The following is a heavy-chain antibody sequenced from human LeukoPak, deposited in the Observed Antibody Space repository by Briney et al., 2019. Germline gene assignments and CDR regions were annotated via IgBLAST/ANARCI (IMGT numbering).Heavy chain of an antibody. CDR1: GYTFTSYG. D-gene: IGHD3-22*01. V-gene: IGHV1-18*01. Sequence: ASVKVSCKASGYTFTSYGISWVRQAPGQGLEWTGWISAYNGNTNYAQKLQGRVTMTTDTSTSTAYMELRSLRSDDTAVYYCARDLGGAVVGIIPLFDYWGQGTLVTVSS. CDR2: ISAYNGNT. CDR3: ARDLGGAVVGIIPLFDY. J-gene: IGHJ4*02.